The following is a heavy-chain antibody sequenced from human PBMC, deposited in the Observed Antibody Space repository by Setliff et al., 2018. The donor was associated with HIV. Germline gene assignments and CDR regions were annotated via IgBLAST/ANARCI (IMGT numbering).Heavy chain of an antibody. J-gene: IGHJ4*02. Sequence: PSETLSLTCTVTGGSISSSSYYWSWIRQPPGKGLEWIGQINRSGSTNYNPSLKSRVTISVDTSTNQFSLRLSSVTAADTALYYCAISAAGFDFWGQGTLVTVSS. CDR2: INRSGST. D-gene: IGHD6-13*01. CDR1: GGSISSSSYY. CDR3: AISAAGFDF. V-gene: IGHV4-39*07.